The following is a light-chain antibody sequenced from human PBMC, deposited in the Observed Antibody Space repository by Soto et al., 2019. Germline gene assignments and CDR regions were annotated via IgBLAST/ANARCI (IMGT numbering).Light chain of an antibody. CDR1: QSINRD. J-gene: IGKJ5*01. CDR2: GAS. V-gene: IGKV3D-15*01. Sequence: EIVMTQSPATLSVSPGESATLSCRASQSINRDLAWYVQKPCQAPRRVIYGASTWGTGVPPRFTGSGSGTECTLTISGLQSEDLAVYYCQQYNSWPITVGQGTRLE. CDR3: QQYNSWPIT.